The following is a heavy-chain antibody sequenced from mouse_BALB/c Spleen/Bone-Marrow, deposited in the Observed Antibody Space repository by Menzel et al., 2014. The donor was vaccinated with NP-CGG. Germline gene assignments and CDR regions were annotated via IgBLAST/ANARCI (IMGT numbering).Heavy chain of an antibody. Sequence: VQLQQPGGGLVQPGGSRKLSCAASGFTFSDYGMAWVRQAPGKGPEWVAFISNLAYSIYYADTVTGRFTISRENAKNTLYLEMSSLRSEDTAMYYCATIYYGNSYAMDYWGQGSSVTVPS. D-gene: IGHD2-1*01. CDR3: ATIYYGNSYAMDY. CDR1: GFTFSDYG. V-gene: IGHV5-15*02. J-gene: IGHJ4*01. CDR2: ISNLAYSI.